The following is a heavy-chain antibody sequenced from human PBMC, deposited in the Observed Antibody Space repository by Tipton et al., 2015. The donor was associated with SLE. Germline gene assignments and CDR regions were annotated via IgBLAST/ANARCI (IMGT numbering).Heavy chain of an antibody. J-gene: IGHJ3*02. CDR2: IRYDGGNQ. D-gene: IGHD5-12*01. Sequence: SLRLSCAASGFIFSNYAMHWVRQAPGKGLEWVSYIRYDGGNQYYADSVKGRFTISRDDSKNTVFLEMNSLRDEDTAVYYCVRRRYSGYDKGAFDIWGQGTMVTVSS. V-gene: IGHV3-30*02. CDR1: GFIFSNYA. CDR3: VRRRYSGYDKGAFDI.